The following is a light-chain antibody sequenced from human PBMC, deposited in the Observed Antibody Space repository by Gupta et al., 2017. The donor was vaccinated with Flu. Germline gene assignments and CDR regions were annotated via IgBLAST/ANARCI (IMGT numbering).Light chain of an antibody. CDR3: VSWDDSLNAWV. CDR1: SSNIGSNN. CDR2: TDD. J-gene: IGLJ3*02. Sequence: SVLPHCPSASATPGQVVTIPCSGSSSNIGSNNVNWYQQLPGLAPKLLIYTDDQRPSGVPGLFSGSKSGTTASLAISGLQSEDEADYHCVSWDDSLNAWVFGGGTKLTVL. V-gene: IGLV1-44*01.